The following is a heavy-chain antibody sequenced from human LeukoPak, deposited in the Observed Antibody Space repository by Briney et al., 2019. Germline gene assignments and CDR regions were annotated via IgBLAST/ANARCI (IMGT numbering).Heavy chain of an antibody. CDR2: IFYSGST. V-gene: IGHV4-59*01. J-gene: IGHJ4*02. CDR3: ARGARGNYVVFDY. D-gene: IGHD1-7*01. Sequence: PSETLSLTCTVSGGSISGYYWSWIRQPPGKGLEWIGYIFYSGSTNHNPSLKSRLTISVDTSKNQFSLKLSSVTAADTAVYYCARGARGNYVVFDYWGQGTLVTVSS. CDR1: GGSISGYY.